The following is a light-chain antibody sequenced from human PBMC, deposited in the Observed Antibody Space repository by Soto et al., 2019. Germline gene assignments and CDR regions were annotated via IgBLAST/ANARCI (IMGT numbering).Light chain of an antibody. J-gene: IGKJ1*01. V-gene: IGKV3-11*01. Sequence: EIVLTQSPATLSLSPGESATLSCRASQSVSSYLAWYQQKPGQAPRLLIYDASNRATGIPARFSGSGSGTDFPLTISILEPEDFAVYYCQQRSNWLTFGQGTKVEIK. CDR1: QSVSSY. CDR2: DAS. CDR3: QQRSNWLT.